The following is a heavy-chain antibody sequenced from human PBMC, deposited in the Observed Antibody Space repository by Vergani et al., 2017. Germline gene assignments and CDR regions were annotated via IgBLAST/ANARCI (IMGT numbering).Heavy chain of an antibody. CDR3: ARDLGIYCGGDCSLGFDY. J-gene: IGHJ4*02. D-gene: IGHD2-21*02. Sequence: QVQLQESGPGLVKPSQTLSLTCTVSGGSISSGSYYWSWTRQPAGKGLEWIGRIYTSGSTNYNPSLKRRVTISVDTSKNQFSLKLSSVTAADTAVYYCARDLGIYCGGDCSLGFDYWGQGTLVTVSS. CDR2: IYTSGST. CDR1: GGSISSGSYY. V-gene: IGHV4-61*02.